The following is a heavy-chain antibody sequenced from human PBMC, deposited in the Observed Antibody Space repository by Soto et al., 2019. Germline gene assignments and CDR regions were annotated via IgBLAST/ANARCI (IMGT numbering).Heavy chain of an antibody. CDR1: GGSISSGGYY. CDR2: IYYSGST. CDR3: ARYEGSGANYYFDY. D-gene: IGHD2-15*01. Sequence: SETLSLTCTVSGGSISSGGYYWSWIRQHPGKGLEWIGYIYYSGSTNYNPSLKSRVTISVDTSKNQFSLKLSSVTAADTAVYYCARYEGSGANYYFDYWGQGTLVTVSS. J-gene: IGHJ4*02. V-gene: IGHV4-31*03.